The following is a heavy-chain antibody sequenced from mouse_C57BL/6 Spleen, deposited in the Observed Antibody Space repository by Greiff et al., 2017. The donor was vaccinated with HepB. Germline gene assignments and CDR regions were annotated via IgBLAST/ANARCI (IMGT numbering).Heavy chain of an antibody. V-gene: IGHV5-6*01. J-gene: IGHJ2*01. Sequence: EVQLVESGGDLVKPGGSLKLSCAASGFTFSSYGMSWVRQTPDKRLEWVATISSGGSYTYYPDSVKGRFTISRDNAKNTLYLQMSSLKSEDTAMYYCARQRSTMVTTSYVDYWGQGTTLTVSS. CDR1: GFTFSSYG. D-gene: IGHD2-2*01. CDR2: ISSGGSYT. CDR3: ARQRSTMVTTSYVDY.